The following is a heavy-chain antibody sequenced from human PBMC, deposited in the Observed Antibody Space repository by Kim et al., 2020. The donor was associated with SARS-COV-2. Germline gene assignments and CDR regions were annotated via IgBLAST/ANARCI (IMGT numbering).Heavy chain of an antibody. V-gene: IGHV3-30*18. J-gene: IGHJ3*02. Sequence: GGSLRLSCAASGFTFSSYGMHWVRQAPGKGLEWVAVISYDGSNKYYADSVKGRFTISRDNSKNTLYLQMNSLRAEDTAVYYCAKEGDYYGSGSPAAFDIWGQGTMVTVSS. CDR3: AKEGDYYGSGSPAAFDI. CDR2: ISYDGSNK. CDR1: GFTFSSYG. D-gene: IGHD3-10*01.